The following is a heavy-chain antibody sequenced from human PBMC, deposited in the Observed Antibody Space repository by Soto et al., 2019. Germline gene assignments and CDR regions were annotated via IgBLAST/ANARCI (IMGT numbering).Heavy chain of an antibody. J-gene: IGHJ4*02. Sequence: QVQLQESGPGLVKPSQTLSLTCTVSGGSISSGGYYWSWIRQHPGKGLEWIGYIYYSGSTYYNPSLKSRVTISVDTSKNRSSLKLSSVTAADTAVYYCARTQTGDPETGYYFDYWGQGTLVTVSS. V-gene: IGHV4-31*03. CDR2: IYYSGST. CDR3: ARTQTGDPETGYYFDY. CDR1: GGSISSGGYY. D-gene: IGHD7-27*01.